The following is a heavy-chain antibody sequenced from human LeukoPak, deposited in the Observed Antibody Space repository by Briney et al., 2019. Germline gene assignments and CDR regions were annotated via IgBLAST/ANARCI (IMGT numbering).Heavy chain of an antibody. CDR1: GYTFTSYY. CDR2: INPSGGST. D-gene: IGHD2-2*01. J-gene: IGHJ4*02. Sequence: ASLKVSCKASGYTFTSYYMHWVRQAPGQGLEWMGIINPSGGSTSYAQKFQGRVTTTRDTSTSTVYMELSTLRSEDTAVYNCAREEGLAVPAARDDYWGQGTLVTVSS. CDR3: AREEGLAVPAARDDY. V-gene: IGHV1-46*01.